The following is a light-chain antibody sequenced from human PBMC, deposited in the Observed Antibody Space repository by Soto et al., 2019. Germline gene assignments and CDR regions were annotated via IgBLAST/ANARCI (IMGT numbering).Light chain of an antibody. J-gene: IGKJ1*01. CDR2: DAS. V-gene: IGKV1-5*01. Sequence: IKMTQSPATLSSSVGDRVTLTCRASQSISSWLAWYQQKPGKDPKLLTYDASSLESGVPSRFSGSGSGTEFTLTISSLQPDDFATYYCQQYNSYSWTFGQGTK. CDR3: QQYNSYSWT. CDR1: QSISSW.